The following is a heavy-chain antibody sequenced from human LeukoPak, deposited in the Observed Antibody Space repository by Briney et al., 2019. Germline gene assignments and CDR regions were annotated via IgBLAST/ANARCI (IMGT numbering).Heavy chain of an antibody. Sequence: GGSLRLSCAASGFTFSDSYMSWIRQAPGKGLEWVSYISSSGSTIYYADSVKGRFTISRDNAKNSLYLQMNSLRAEDTAVYYCARNQWSSPWFDPWGQGTLVTVSS. V-gene: IGHV3-11*04. CDR3: ARNQWSSPWFDP. D-gene: IGHD2-15*01. CDR1: GFTFSDSY. CDR2: ISSSGSTI. J-gene: IGHJ5*02.